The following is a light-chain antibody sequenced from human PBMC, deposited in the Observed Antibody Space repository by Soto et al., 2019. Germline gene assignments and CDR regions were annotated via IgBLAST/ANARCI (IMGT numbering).Light chain of an antibody. J-gene: IGKJ2*01. V-gene: IGKV1-5*03. CDR3: QQYYTYSHT. Sequence: DIQMTQSPSTLSASVGDRVTISCRASESIDMYLAWYQEKPGKAPRVLIYEASSLERGVPSRFSGSGSGTEFTLTINSLQPDDFATYYCQQYYTYSHTFGQGTKLEIE. CDR1: ESIDMY. CDR2: EAS.